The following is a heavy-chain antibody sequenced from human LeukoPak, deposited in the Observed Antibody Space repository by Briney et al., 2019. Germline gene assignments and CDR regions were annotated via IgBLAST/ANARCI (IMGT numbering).Heavy chain of an antibody. V-gene: IGHV5-51*01. CDR1: GYSFTNYL. CDR2: IYPGDSDT. Sequence: GASLQISCKGSGYSFTNYLIGWVRQMPGRGLEWMGIIYPGDSDTRYSPSFQGQITISADKSISTAYLQWTSLKASDTAIYYCARAHDMDVWGQGTTVAVSS. CDR3: ARAHDMDV. J-gene: IGHJ6*02.